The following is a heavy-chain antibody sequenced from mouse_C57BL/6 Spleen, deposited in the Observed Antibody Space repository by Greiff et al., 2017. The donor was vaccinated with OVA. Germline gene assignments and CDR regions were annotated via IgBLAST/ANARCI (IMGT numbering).Heavy chain of an antibody. J-gene: IGHJ4*01. CDR1: GFSFNTYA. CDR3: VRDAMDY. CDR2: IRSKSNNYAT. V-gene: IGHV10-1*01. Sequence: EVKLVESGGGLVQPKGSLTLSCAASGFSFNTYAMNWVRQAPGKGLEWVARIRSKSNNYATYYADSVKDRCTISRDDSESMLYLQMNNLKTEDTAMYYCVRDAMDYWGQGTSVTVSS.